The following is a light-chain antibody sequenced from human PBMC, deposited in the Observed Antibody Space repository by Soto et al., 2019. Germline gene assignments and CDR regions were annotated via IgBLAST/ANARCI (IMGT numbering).Light chain of an antibody. V-gene: IGKV3-20*01. CDR2: GAS. Sequence: EIVLTQSPGTLSLSPGERATLSCRASQSVFNNHIGWYQQKPGQAPRRLIFGASFRATGIPDRFSGSGSGTHFTITISRLEPEDFAVYYCQQYGSSPSTFGQGTKVEIK. J-gene: IGKJ1*01. CDR3: QQYGSSPST. CDR1: QSVFNNH.